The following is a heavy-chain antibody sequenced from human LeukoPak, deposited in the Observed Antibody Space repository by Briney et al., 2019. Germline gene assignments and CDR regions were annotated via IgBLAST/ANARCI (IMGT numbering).Heavy chain of an antibody. Sequence: PGGSLRLSCAASGFTFSSYAMSWVRQAPGKGLEWVSVISGNGDSTYFIDSVKGRFTISRDNSKNTLDLQMNSLRAEDTAVYYCAKGGITMGIIDYWGQGTLVTVSS. CDR1: GFTFSSYA. CDR2: ISGNGDST. J-gene: IGHJ4*02. V-gene: IGHV3-23*01. D-gene: IGHD3-10*01. CDR3: AKGGITMGIIDY.